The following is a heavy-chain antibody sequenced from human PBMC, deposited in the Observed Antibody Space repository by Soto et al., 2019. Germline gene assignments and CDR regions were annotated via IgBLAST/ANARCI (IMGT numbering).Heavy chain of an antibody. CDR3: ATVGTDYGSGSPYYSDY. V-gene: IGHV3-21*06. CDR2: ISPSSSFL. Sequence: GGSLRLSCAASGFTFSSYSMHWVRQAPGRGLEWVSSISPSSSFLNYADSVKGRFTISRDNAKSSGNLQMNSLRAEDTAVYYCATVGTDYGSGSPYYSDYWGQGTLVTVYS. CDR1: GFTFSSYS. D-gene: IGHD3-10*01. J-gene: IGHJ4*02.